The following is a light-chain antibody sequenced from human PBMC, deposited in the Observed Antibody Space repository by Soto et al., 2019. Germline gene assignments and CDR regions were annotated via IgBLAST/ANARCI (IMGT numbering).Light chain of an antibody. CDR3: QKYAVSPRT. J-gene: IGKJ1*01. V-gene: IGKV3-20*01. CDR1: QNLGTLY. CDR2: SAS. Sequence: EIVLTQSPGTLSLSPGERGTLSCRASQNLGTLYLAWFQQKSGQAPRLLIYSASRRATGIPDRFTGSGSGTDFTLTINRVEPEDFAVYFCQKYAVSPRTFGQWCKGDI.